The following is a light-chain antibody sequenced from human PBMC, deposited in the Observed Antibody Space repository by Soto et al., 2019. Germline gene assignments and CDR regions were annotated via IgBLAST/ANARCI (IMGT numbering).Light chain of an antibody. Sequence: DIQMTHSPSTLSASVGDRVTITCRASQSISSWLAWYQQKPGKAPKILIYKASSLESGVPSRFSGSGSGTEFTLTISSLQPDDFATYYCQQYHTWWTFGQGTKVEI. CDR3: QQYHTWWT. CDR2: KAS. CDR1: QSISSW. V-gene: IGKV1-5*03. J-gene: IGKJ1*01.